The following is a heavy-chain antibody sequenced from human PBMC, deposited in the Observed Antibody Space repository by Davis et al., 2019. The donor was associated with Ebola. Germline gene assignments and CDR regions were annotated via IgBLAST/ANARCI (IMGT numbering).Heavy chain of an antibody. J-gene: IGHJ6*02. D-gene: IGHD6-13*01. Sequence: GESLKISCAASGFTVSSNYMSWVRQAPGKGLEWVSVIYSGGSTYYADSVKGRFTISRHNSKNTLYLQMNSLRAEDTAVYYCARVLGEAADRRYYYYGMDVWGQGTTVTVSS. CDR1: GFTVSSNY. CDR2: IYSGGST. CDR3: ARVLGEAADRRYYYYGMDV. V-gene: IGHV3-53*04.